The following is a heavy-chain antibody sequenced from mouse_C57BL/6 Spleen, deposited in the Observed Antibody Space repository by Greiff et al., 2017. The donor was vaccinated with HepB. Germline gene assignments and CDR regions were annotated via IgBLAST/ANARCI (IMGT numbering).Heavy chain of an antibody. Sequence: QVQLQQSGSELRSPGSSVKLSCKDFDSEVFPIAYMSWVRQKPGHGFEWIGGILPSIGRTIYGERFEDKATLDADTLSNTAYLELNSLTSEDSAIYYCARGTTVVAPWYFDVWGTGTTVTVSS. CDR1: DSEVFPIAY. J-gene: IGHJ1*03. D-gene: IGHD1-1*01. V-gene: IGHV15-2*01. CDR3: ARGTTVVAPWYFDV. CDR2: ILPSIGRT.